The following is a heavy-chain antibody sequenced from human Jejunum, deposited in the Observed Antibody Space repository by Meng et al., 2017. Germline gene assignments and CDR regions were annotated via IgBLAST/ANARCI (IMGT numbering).Heavy chain of an antibody. CDR1: GFTFSGSH. V-gene: IGHV3-73*01. CDR3: SRQTESTHDF. CDR2: IRSKSDNYAT. J-gene: IGHJ4*02. Sequence: GGSLRLSCAASGFTFSGSHMHWVRQVSGKGLEWVGHIRSKSDNYATAYAASVEGRFTISRDDSKNTAYLHMNSLKTEDTAVYYCSRQTESTHDFWGQGTRVT.